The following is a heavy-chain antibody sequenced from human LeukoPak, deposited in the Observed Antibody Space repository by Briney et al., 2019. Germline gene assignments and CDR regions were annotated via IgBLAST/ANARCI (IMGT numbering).Heavy chain of an antibody. CDR3: ARGGTYGHFDY. D-gene: IGHD1-14*01. J-gene: IGHJ4*02. CDR2: IDPSDSYT. Sequence: GDYLKMSCKGSGYSFTSYWISWVRQMPGKGLEWMGRIDPSDSYTNYSPSFQGHVTISADKSISTGYLQWSSLKASDTAMYYCARGGTYGHFDYWGQGTLVTVSS. CDR1: GYSFTSYW. V-gene: IGHV5-10-1*01.